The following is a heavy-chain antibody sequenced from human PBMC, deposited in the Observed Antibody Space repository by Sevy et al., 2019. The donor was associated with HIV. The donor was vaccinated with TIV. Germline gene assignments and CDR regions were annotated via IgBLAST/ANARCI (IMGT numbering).Heavy chain of an antibody. D-gene: IGHD2-15*01. V-gene: IGHV3-23*01. J-gene: IGHJ6*02. Sequence: GGSLRLSCAASGFTFSTYAMNWVRQAPGKGLEWVSSISRSGRSTYSADSVEGRFTISRDNFKTTLYLQLSSLRVDDTAVYYCAKGYCDGGSCPRDYYYYGMDVWGQWTTVTVSS. CDR1: GFTFSTYA. CDR2: ISRSGRST. CDR3: AKGYCDGGSCPRDYYYYGMDV.